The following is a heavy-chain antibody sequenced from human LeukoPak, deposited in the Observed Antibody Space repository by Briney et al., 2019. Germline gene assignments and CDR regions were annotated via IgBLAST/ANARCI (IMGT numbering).Heavy chain of an antibody. D-gene: IGHD6-6*01. J-gene: IGHJ3*02. CDR3: ARDHKDQYSSSSLGAFDI. V-gene: IGHV3-21*01. Sequence: PGGSLRLSCAASGFTFSSYSMNWVRQAPGKGLEWVSSISSSSSYIYYADSVKGRFTISRDNAKNSLYLQMNSLRAEDTAVYYCARDHKDQYSSSSLGAFDIWGQGTMVTVSS. CDR2: ISSSSSYI. CDR1: GFTFSSYS.